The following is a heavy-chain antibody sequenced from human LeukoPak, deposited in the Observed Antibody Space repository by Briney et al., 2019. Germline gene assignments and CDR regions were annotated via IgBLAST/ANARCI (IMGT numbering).Heavy chain of an antibody. CDR1: GFTFRDYA. CDR3: VKARADGVGLACFDI. V-gene: IGHV3-23*01. CDR2: ISATGSNT. Sequence: GGSLRLSCAASGFTFRDYAMSWVRQAPGRGLEWVSAISATGSNTNYADSARGRFTISRDNSKNTLYIQMNSLRAEDTAVYYCVKARADGVGLACFDIWGQGTMVTVSS. J-gene: IGHJ3*02. D-gene: IGHD3-3*01.